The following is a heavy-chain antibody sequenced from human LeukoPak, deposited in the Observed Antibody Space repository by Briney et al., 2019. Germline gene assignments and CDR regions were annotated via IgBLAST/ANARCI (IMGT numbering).Heavy chain of an antibody. J-gene: IGHJ4*02. Sequence: PGGSLRLSCAASGFTFSSYAMSWVRQAPGKGLEWVSAISGSGGSTYYADSVKGRFTISRGNSKNTLYLQMNSLRAEDTAVYYCAKVASSGYPATLNYFDYWGQGTLVTVSS. CDR2: ISGSGGST. CDR3: AKVASSGYPATLNYFDY. V-gene: IGHV3-23*01. D-gene: IGHD3-22*01. CDR1: GFTFSSYA.